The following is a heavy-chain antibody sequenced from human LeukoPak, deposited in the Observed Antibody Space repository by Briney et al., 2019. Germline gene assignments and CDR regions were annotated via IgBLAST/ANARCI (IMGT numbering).Heavy chain of an antibody. V-gene: IGHV3-7*03. CDR2: IKEDGSEK. CDR1: GFTFSSYS. D-gene: IGHD7-27*01. Sequence: GGSLRLSCGASGFTFSSYSMHWVRQAPGKGLEWVANIKEDGSEKSYVDSVKGRFTISRDNAKNSLYLQMNSLRAEDTAVYYCARVSAGDYPDYWGQGTLVTVSS. CDR3: ARVSAGDYPDY. J-gene: IGHJ4*02.